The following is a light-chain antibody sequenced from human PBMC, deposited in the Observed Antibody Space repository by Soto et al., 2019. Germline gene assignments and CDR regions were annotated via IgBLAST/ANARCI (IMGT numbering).Light chain of an antibody. CDR3: MTRTHVPII. CDR2: DAS. CDR1: QSLLYSDGKTY. J-gene: IGKJ5*01. Sequence: IVVTQTPLSLSVTPGQPASMSCKSSQSLLYSDGKTYLYWYLQRPGPPPQLLLSDASNRFSGVPDRFSGSGSGTDFTLKISRVEAADVGVYYCMTRTHVPIIFGQGTRLEI. V-gene: IGKV2D-29*01.